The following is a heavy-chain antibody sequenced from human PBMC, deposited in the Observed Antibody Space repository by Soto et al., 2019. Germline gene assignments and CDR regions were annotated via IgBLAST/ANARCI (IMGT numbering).Heavy chain of an antibody. CDR3: AGELDIHHGLGY. D-gene: IGHD6-19*01. CDR1: WGSVSSNTAT. J-gene: IGHJ4*02. V-gene: IGHV6-1*01. CDR2: TYYRSNWNF. Sequence: SQTLSLTCAISWGSVSSNTATWNWVRQSPSRGLEWLGRTYYRSNWNFDYALSVKSRITINPDTSKNQFSLQLNSLTPEDTAVYYCAGELDIHHGLGYWGQRTSVTVSS.